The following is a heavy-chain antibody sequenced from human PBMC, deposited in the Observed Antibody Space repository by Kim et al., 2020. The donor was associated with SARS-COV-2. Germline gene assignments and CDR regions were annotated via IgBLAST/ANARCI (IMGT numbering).Heavy chain of an antibody. D-gene: IGHD1-26*01. V-gene: IGHV3-21*01. CDR2: ISSSSSYI. J-gene: IGHJ1*01. Sequence: GGSLRLSCAASGFTFSSYSMNWVRQAPGKGLEWVSSISSSSSYIYYADSVKGRFTISRDNAKNSLYLQMNSLRAEDTAVYYCARDLTPYEWELRHWGQGTLVTVSS. CDR1: GFTFSSYS. CDR3: ARDLTPYEWELRH.